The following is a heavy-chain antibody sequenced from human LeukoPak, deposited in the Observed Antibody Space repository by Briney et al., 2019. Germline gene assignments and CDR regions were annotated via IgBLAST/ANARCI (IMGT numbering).Heavy chain of an antibody. CDR2: IYYSGST. CDR1: GGSISSGDYY. V-gene: IGHV4-30-4*01. J-gene: IGHJ6*04. CDR3: ARDRLIAAAGTLAGMDV. D-gene: IGHD6-13*01. Sequence: PSQTLSLTCTVSGGSISSGDYYWSWIRRPPGKGLEWIGYIYYSGSTYYNPSLKSRVTISVDTSKNQFSLKLSSVTAADTAVYYCARDRLIAAAGTLAGMDVWGKGTTVTVSS.